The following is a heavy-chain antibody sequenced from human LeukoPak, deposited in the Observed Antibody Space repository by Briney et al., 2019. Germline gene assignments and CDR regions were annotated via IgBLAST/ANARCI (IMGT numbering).Heavy chain of an antibody. CDR3: ARDRSSWLPFDY. D-gene: IGHD6-13*01. CDR2: ISSSSSYI. CDR1: GFTFSSYS. J-gene: IGHJ4*02. Sequence: GGSLRLSCAASGFTFSSYSMNWVRQAPGKGLEWVSSISSSSSYIYYADSVKGRFTISKDNAKNSLYLQMNSLRAEDTAVYYCARDRSSWLPFDYWGQGTLVTVSS. V-gene: IGHV3-21*01.